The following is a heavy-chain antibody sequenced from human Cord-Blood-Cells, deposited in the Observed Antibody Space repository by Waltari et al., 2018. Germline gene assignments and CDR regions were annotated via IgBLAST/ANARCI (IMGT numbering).Heavy chain of an antibody. V-gene: IGHV3-30-3*01. CDR3: ARDGVGSSSYFDL. J-gene: IGHJ2*01. CDR1: GFTFSSYA. D-gene: IGHD6-6*01. CDR2: ISYDGSNK. Sequence: QVQLVESGGGVVQPGRSLRLSCAASGFTFSSYAMHWVHQAPGKGLEWVAVISYDGSNKYYADSVKGRFTISRDNSKNTLYLQMNSLRAEDTAVYYCARDGVGSSSYFDLWGRGTLVTVSS.